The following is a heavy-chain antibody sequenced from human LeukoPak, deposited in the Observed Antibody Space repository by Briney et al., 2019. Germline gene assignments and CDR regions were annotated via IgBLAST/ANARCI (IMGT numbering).Heavy chain of an antibody. J-gene: IGHJ3*02. Sequence: PGGSLRLSCAASRITFSNFELNWVRQAPGKGLKWVSYISSNETIYYADSVKGRFTVSRDNAQNSLHLQMNSLRAEDTAVYYCASNVTTTPITTGGAFNIWGQGTMVTVSS. CDR2: ISSNETI. CDR3: ASNVTTTPITTGGAFNI. V-gene: IGHV3-48*03. D-gene: IGHD4-17*01. CDR1: RITFSNFE.